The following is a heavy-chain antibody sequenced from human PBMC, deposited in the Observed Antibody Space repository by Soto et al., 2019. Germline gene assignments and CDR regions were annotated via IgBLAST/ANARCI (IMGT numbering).Heavy chain of an antibody. CDR3: ARADSDFWSGYPIPYSPRYYYYYYYMDV. J-gene: IGHJ6*03. CDR1: GYTFTSYD. Sequence: ASVKVSCKASGYTFTSYDINWVRQATGQGLEWMGWMNPNSGNTGYAQKFQGRVTMTRNTSISTAYMELSSLRSEDTAVYYCARADSDFWSGYPIPYSPRYYYYYYYMDVWGKGTTVTVSS. D-gene: IGHD3-3*01. CDR2: MNPNSGNT. V-gene: IGHV1-8*01.